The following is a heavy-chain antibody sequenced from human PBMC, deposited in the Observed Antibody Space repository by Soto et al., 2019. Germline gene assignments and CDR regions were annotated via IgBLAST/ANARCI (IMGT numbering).Heavy chain of an antibody. CDR3: ARSGGSGSYGDYYYMDV. D-gene: IGHD3-10*01. Sequence: PGGSLRLSCAASGFTFSSYGMHWVRQAPGKGREWVAVIWYDGSNKYYADSVKGRFTISRDNSKNTLYLQMNSLRAEDTAVYYCARSGGSGSYGDYYYMDVWGKGTTVTVSS. CDR1: GFTFSSYG. V-gene: IGHV3-33*01. CDR2: IWYDGSNK. J-gene: IGHJ6*03.